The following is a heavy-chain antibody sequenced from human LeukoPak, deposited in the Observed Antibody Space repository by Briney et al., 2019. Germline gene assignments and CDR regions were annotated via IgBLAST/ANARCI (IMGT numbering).Heavy chain of an antibody. D-gene: IGHD6-13*01. CDR1: GGSISSYY. Sequence: SSETLSLTCTVSGGSISSYYWSWIRQPPGKGLEWIGYIYYSGSTNYNPSLKSRVTISVDTSKNQFSLNLSSVTAADTAVYYCARSGYTTRRHDAFEIWGQGTMVTVSS. CDR2: IYYSGST. CDR3: ARSGYTTRRHDAFEI. J-gene: IGHJ3*02. V-gene: IGHV4-59*12.